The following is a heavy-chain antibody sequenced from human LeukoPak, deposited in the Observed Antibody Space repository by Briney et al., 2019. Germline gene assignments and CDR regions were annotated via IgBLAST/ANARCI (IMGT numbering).Heavy chain of an antibody. CDR3: AKGGSGLGGSWRFDD. V-gene: IGHV3-30*18. D-gene: IGHD1-26*01. J-gene: IGHJ4*02. CDR1: GFTFTTYG. Sequence: GGSPRLSCAASGFTFTTYGMHWVRQAPGKGLEWVAVISNDGGNKYYADSVKGRFTISRDNSKNTLFVQMNSLSADDTAVYYCAKGGSGLGGSWRFDDWGQGTLVTVSS. CDR2: ISNDGGNK.